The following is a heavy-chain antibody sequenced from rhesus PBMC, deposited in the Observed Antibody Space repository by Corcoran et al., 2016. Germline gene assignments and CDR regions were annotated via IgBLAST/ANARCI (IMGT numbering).Heavy chain of an antibody. V-gene: IGHV3-8*01. J-gene: IGHJ4*01. CDR1: GFTFSRYY. CDR2: IGPGGDDS. Sequence: EVLLVESGGGLVQPGGYLRLFCTGSGFTFSRYYLYWCRQAPGKGLEWFAAIGPGGDDSWYTDSVKGRFTISKASAKNTLYLQMDSLRAEDTAVYYCAKVMGGTYYSFDYWGQGVLVTVSS. CDR3: AKVMGGTYYSFDY. D-gene: IGHD3-16*01.